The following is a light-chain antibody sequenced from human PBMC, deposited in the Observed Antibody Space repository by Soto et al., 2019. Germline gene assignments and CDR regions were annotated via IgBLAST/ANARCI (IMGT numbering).Light chain of an antibody. Sequence: DIVLTQSPATLSLSPGERATLSCRASQSVSNYLAWYQQKPGQAPRLLISNASDRATGIPARFSGSGSGTDFTLTISSLEPEDFAVYCCQQRSNWITFGQGTRLEIK. J-gene: IGKJ5*01. CDR2: NAS. CDR1: QSVSNY. CDR3: QQRSNWIT. V-gene: IGKV3-11*01.